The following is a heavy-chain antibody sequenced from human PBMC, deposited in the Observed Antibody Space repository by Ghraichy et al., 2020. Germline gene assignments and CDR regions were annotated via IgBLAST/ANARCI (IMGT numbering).Heavy chain of an antibody. D-gene: IGHD6-13*01. CDR3: AKDLGRIAAAALGY. CDR1: GFTFSSYA. Sequence: GGSLRLSCAASGFTFSSYAMSWVRQAPGKGLEWLSAISGSGGSTYYADSVKGRFTISRDNSKNTLYLQMNSLRAEDTAVYYCAKDLGRIAAAALGYWGQGTLVTVSS. CDR2: ISGSGGST. J-gene: IGHJ4*02. V-gene: IGHV3-23*01.